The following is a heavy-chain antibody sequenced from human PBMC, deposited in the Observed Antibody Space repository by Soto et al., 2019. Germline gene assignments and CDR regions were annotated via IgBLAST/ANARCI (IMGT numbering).Heavy chain of an antibody. CDR3: TLNQNYGDYAGY. Sequence: EVQLGESGGGLVKPGGSLRLSCAASGFTFSNAWMSWVRQAPGKGLEWVGRIKSKTDGGTTDYAAPVKGRFTISRDDSKNTLYLQMNSLKTEDTAVYYCTLNQNYGDYAGYCGQGTLVTVSS. J-gene: IGHJ4*02. CDR2: IKSKTDGGTT. D-gene: IGHD4-17*01. V-gene: IGHV3-15*01. CDR1: GFTFSNAW.